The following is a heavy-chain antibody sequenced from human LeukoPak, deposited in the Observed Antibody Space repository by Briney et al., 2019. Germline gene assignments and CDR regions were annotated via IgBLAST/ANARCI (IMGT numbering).Heavy chain of an antibody. D-gene: IGHD3-22*01. Sequence: KPSETLSLTCTVSGGSISGYYWGWIRQPPGKGLEWIGSIYYSGSTYYNPSLKSRVTISVDTSKNQFSLKLSSVTAADTAVYYCARHDTRYYYDSSGYHGGPYYFDYWGQGTLVTVSS. CDR1: GGSISGYY. V-gene: IGHV4-39*01. CDR3: ARHDTRYYYDSSGYHGGPYYFDY. CDR2: IYYSGST. J-gene: IGHJ4*02.